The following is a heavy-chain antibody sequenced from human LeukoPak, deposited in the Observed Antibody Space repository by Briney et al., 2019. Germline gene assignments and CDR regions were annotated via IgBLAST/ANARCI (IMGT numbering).Heavy chain of an antibody. J-gene: IGHJ6*03. CDR1: GYTLTELS. CDR2: FDPEDGET. V-gene: IGHV1-24*01. D-gene: IGHD5-18*01. Sequence: GASVKVSCKVSGYTLTELSMHWVRQAPGKGLEWMGGFDPEDGETIYAQKFQGRVTMTEDTSTDTAYMELSSLRSEDTAVYYCATGNTADPNYYYYYMDVWGKGTTVTVSS. CDR3: ATGNTADPNYYYYYMDV.